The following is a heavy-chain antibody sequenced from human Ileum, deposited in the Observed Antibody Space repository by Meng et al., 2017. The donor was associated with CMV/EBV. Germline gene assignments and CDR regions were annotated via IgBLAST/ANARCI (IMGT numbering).Heavy chain of an antibody. Sequence: QVQLQGSGPGPVKPSEPLSLTVTVSGGSISRSTYYWGWIRQPPGKGLEWIGSIYSTGSTYYNPSLKSRLTISIDTSNNQFSLKLTSMTAADTAVYYCARGVYSYDASWGQGTLVTVSS. CDR1: GGSISRSTYY. J-gene: IGHJ4*02. CDR3: ARGVYSYDAS. V-gene: IGHV4-39*07. CDR2: IYSTGST. D-gene: IGHD5-18*01.